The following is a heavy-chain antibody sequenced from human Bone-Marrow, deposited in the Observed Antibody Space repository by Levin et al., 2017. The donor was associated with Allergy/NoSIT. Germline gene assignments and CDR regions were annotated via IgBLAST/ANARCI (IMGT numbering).Heavy chain of an antibody. Sequence: SQTLSLTCTVSGGSISSGGHHWSWIRQHPGKGLEWIGYIYNSGSTYYNPSLKSRVMISVDTAKNQFSLKVSSVTAADTAVYYCAREDGSTFDYWGQGTLVTVSS. J-gene: IGHJ4*02. CDR1: GGSISSGGHH. D-gene: IGHD2-2*03. CDR2: IYNSGST. CDR3: AREDGSTFDY. V-gene: IGHV4-31*03.